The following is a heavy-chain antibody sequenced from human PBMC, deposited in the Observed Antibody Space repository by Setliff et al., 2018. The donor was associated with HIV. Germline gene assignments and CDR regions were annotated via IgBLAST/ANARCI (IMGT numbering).Heavy chain of an antibody. CDR1: GFTFSSYN. D-gene: IGHD1-26*01. CDR3: ARGIRSYSTSQRGFDI. J-gene: IGHJ3*02. Sequence: GESLTISCAASGFTFSSYNMNWVRQDPGKGLEWVSYMSSSSSTIYYADSVKGRFTISRDNAKNSLYLQMNSLRAEDTAVYYCARGIRSYSTSQRGFDIWGQGTLVTVSS. V-gene: IGHV3-48*01. CDR2: MSSSSSTI.